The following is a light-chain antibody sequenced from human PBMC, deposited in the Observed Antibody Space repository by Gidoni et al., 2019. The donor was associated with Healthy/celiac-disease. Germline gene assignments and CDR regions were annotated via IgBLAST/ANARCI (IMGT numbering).Light chain of an antibody. CDR2: AAS. CDR1: QRISSY. V-gene: IGKV1-39*01. CDR3: QQSYSTPRT. Sequence: DIQMTQSPSSLSASVGDRVTITCRASQRISSYLNWYQQKPGKAPKLLIYAASSLQSGVPSRFSGSGSGTDFTLTISSLQPEDFATYYCQQSYSTPRTFGQXTKLEIK. J-gene: IGKJ2*01.